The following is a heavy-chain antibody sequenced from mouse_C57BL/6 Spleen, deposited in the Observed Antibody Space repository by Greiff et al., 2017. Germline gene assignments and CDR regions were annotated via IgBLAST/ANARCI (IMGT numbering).Heavy chain of an antibody. CDR1: GYTFTSYW. V-gene: IGHV1-61*01. CDR2: IYPSDSET. J-gene: IGHJ2*01. CDR3: ARRDGTFDY. Sequence: QVQLQQPGAELVRPGSSVKLSCKASGYTFTSYWMDWVKQRPGQGLAWIGNIYPSDSETHYNQKFKDKATLTVDKSSSTAYMQLSSLTSEDSAVYYCARRDGTFDYWGQGTTRTVSS. D-gene: IGHD4-1*01.